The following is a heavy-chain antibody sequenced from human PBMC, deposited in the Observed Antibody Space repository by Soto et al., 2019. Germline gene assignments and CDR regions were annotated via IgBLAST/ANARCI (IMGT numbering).Heavy chain of an antibody. Sequence: QVQLVESGGGVVQPGRSLSLSCAASGFTFSSYGMHWVRQAPGKGLEWVAVISYDGSNKYYADSVKGRFTISRDNSKNTLYLQMNSLRAEDTAVYYCATLYPPTTTVDTAMVYYYGMDVWGQGTTVTVSS. CDR2: ISYDGSNK. V-gene: IGHV3-30*03. J-gene: IGHJ6*02. CDR3: ATLYPPTTTVDTAMVYYYGMDV. CDR1: GFTFSSYG. D-gene: IGHD5-18*01.